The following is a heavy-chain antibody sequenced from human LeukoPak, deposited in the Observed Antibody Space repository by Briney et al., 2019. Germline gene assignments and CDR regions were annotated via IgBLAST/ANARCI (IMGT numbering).Heavy chain of an antibody. J-gene: IGHJ4*02. CDR1: GYTFTSYG. V-gene: IGHV1-18*01. CDR2: ISAYNGNT. D-gene: IGHD1-26*01. CDR3: AREDDLGGSYPIDY. Sequence: ASVRVSCKASGYTFTSYGISWVRQAPGQGLEWMGWISAYNGNTNYAQKLQGRVTMTTDTSTSTAYMELRSLRSDDTAVYYCAREDDLGGSYPIDYWGQGTLVTVSS.